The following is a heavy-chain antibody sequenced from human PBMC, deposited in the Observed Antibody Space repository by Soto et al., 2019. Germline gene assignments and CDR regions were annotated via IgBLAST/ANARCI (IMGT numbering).Heavy chain of an antibody. CDR3: ATGRGSGGFDS. V-gene: IGHV1-69*01. CDR2: SIPIFGTA. CDR1: GGTSNRFA. D-gene: IGHD3-16*01. Sequence: QVQLVQSGTEVKKPGSSVRVSCKASGGTSNRFAFSWVRQAPGQGLEWMGGSIPIFGTANYAPRFQGRATITADESTSTGYMELSGLRSDDTATYYCATGRGSGGFDSWGQGTQVPVSS. J-gene: IGHJ4*02.